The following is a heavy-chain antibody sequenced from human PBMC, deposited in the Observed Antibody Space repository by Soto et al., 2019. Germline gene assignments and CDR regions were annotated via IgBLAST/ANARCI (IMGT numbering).Heavy chain of an antibody. CDR3: ARRITMVRGPYYYYALDV. D-gene: IGHD3-10*01. V-gene: IGHV3-48*02. CDR1: GFTFSSHV. CDR2: ITSTSSTK. Sequence: GGSLRLSCAASGFTFSSHVMNWVRKAPGKGLEWLSYITSTSSTKSYADSVKGRFTISRDNAKNSLYLQMNSLRDEDTAVYYCARRITMVRGPYYYYALDVWGQGTTVTVSS. J-gene: IGHJ6*02.